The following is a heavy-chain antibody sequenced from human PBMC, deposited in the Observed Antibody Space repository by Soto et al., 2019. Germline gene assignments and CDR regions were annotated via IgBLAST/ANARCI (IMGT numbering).Heavy chain of an antibody. J-gene: IGHJ4*02. CDR3: ARHGSGWDY. D-gene: IGHD6-19*01. V-gene: IGHV1-3*05. CDR2: INAGNGNT. Sequence: QVQLVQSGAEEKKPGASVKVSCKASGYTFTSYAMHWVRQAPGQRLEWMGWINAGNGNTNYSQKFRGGVTITGDTSGSTYYMELSRLRSEATAVYYSARHGSGWDYWGQGTLVTVSS. CDR1: GYTFTSYA.